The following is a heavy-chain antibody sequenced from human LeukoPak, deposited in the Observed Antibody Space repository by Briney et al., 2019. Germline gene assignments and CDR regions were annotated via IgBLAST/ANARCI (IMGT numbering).Heavy chain of an antibody. Sequence: GGSLRLSRAASGFTFSSYGMHWVRQAPGKGLEWVAVISYDGSNKYYADSVKGRFTISRDNSKNTLYLQMNSLRAEDTAVYYCAKIRTVAGFDYWGQGTLVTVSS. D-gene: IGHD6-19*01. J-gene: IGHJ4*02. CDR2: ISYDGSNK. CDR1: GFTFSSYG. V-gene: IGHV3-30*18. CDR3: AKIRTVAGFDY.